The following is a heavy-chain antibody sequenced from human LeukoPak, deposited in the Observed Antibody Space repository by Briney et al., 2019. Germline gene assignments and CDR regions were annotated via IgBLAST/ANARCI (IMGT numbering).Heavy chain of an antibody. J-gene: IGHJ4*02. Sequence: SETLSLTCTVSGGSISSYYWSWIRQPPGKGLEWIGYIYYSGSTNYNPSLKSRVTISVDTSKNQFSLNLSSVTAADTAVYYCARHIGAKRTTGNDGPFEYWGQGTLVTVSS. CDR3: ARHIGAKRTTGNDGPFEY. CDR2: IYYSGST. V-gene: IGHV4-59*08. D-gene: IGHD1-1*01. CDR1: GGSISSYY.